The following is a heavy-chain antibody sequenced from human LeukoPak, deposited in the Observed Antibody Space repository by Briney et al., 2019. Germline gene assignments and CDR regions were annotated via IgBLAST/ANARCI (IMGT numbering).Heavy chain of an antibody. CDR3: ARKYYYDSERGAFDM. CDR1: GGSISGYY. J-gene: IGHJ3*02. CDR2: IYYTGST. Sequence: SETLSLTCTVSGGSISGYYWTWIRQPPGKGLEWIGQIYYTGSTNYNPSLKSRLTMPVDTSKNQFSLRLSSVTPADTAVYYCARKYYYDSERGAFDMWGQGTVVSVTS. V-gene: IGHV4-59*01. D-gene: IGHD3-22*01.